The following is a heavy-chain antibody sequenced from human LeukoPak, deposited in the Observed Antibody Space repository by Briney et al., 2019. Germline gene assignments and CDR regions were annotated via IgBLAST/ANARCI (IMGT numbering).Heavy chain of an antibody. J-gene: IGHJ5*02. CDR3: ARQKVRGRFDP. D-gene: IGHD3-10*01. Sequence: SETLSLTCTVSGGSISSSSYYWGWIRQPPGKGLEWIGSIYYSGSTYYNPSLKSRVTISVDTSKNQFSLKLSSVTAADTAVYYCARQKVRGRFDPWGQGTLVTASS. CDR2: IYYSGST. V-gene: IGHV4-39*01. CDR1: GGSISSSSYY.